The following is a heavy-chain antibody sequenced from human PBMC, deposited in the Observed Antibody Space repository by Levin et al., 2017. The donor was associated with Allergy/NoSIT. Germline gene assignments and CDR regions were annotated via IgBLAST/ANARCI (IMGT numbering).Heavy chain of an antibody. CDR3: ARDASRGGLDV. J-gene: IGHJ6*02. CDR1: GGSVSDNNYY. V-gene: IGHV4-39*06. Sequence: SETLSLTCTVSGGSVSDNNYYWGWVRQPPGMGLEWIGFIFYTGTTYYDPSLESRVTISVDTSKNQFALRLSSVTAADTGVYFCARDASRGGLDVWGRGTTVTVSS. CDR2: IFYTGTT.